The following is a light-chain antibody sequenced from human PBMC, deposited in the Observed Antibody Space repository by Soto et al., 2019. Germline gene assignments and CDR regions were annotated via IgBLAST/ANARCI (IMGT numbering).Light chain of an antibody. CDR2: DAS. CDR3: QQYLNSPRT. CDR1: QRVASD. J-gene: IGKJ1*01. Sequence: VLTQSPGTLSLSPGEGATLSCRASQRVASDLAWYLQKPGQPPRLLIYDASIRATGIPDRISGSGSEIDFTLTISRLEPEDAAVYYCQQYLNSPRTFGQGTKLEIK. V-gene: IGKV3-20*01.